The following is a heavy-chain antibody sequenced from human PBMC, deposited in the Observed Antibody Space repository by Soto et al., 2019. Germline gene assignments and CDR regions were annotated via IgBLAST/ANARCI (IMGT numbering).Heavy chain of an antibody. CDR3: TRDQDSSTTFYYFDS. J-gene: IGHJ4*02. CDR2: IRSKAYGGTT. CDR1: GFTFGDYA. V-gene: IGHV3-49*03. Sequence: QPGGSLRLSCTASGFTFGDYAMSWFRQAPGKGLEWVGFIRSKAYGGTTEYAASVKGRFTISRDDSKSIAYLQMNSLKTEDTAVYYCTRDQDSSTTFYYFDSWGQGTLVTVAS. D-gene: IGHD6-13*01.